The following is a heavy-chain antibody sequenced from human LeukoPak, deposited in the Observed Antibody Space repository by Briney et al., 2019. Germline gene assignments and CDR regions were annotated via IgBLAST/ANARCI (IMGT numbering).Heavy chain of an antibody. V-gene: IGHV1-2*04. CDR1: GYTFAGYY. CDR3: ARSELLWFGGVNSGFDY. Sequence: ASVKVSCKASGYTFAGYYIHWVRQAPGQGLEWMGWINPNSGDTNYAQKFQGWVTMTRDTSISTVYMELRRLRSDDTAVYYCARSELLWFGGVNSGFDYWGQGTLVTVSS. CDR2: INPNSGDT. D-gene: IGHD3-10*01. J-gene: IGHJ4*02.